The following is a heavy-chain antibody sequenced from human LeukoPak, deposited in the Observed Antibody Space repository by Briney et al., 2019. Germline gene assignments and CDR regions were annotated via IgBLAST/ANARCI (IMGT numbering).Heavy chain of an antibody. J-gene: IGHJ4*02. CDR3: ARHYHRYCSSTSCSAPFDY. D-gene: IGHD2-2*01. Sequence: GESLKVSCKGSGYSFTSYWIGWVRQMPGKGLERMGIIYPGDSDTRYSPSFQGQVTISADKSISTAYLQWSSLKASDTAMYYCARHYHRYCSSTSCSAPFDYWGQGTLVTVSS. CDR1: GYSFTSYW. V-gene: IGHV5-51*01. CDR2: IYPGDSDT.